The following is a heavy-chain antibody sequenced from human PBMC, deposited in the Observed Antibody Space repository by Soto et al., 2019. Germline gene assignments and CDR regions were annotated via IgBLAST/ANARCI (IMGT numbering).Heavy chain of an antibody. CDR2: INHSGST. CDR3: ARKGAYYDFWSGYYKYFDY. V-gene: IGHV4-34*01. D-gene: IGHD3-3*01. J-gene: IGHJ4*02. CDR1: GGSFSGYY. Sequence: PFETLSLTCAVYGGSFSGYYWSWIRQPPGKGLEWIGEINHSGSTNYNPSLKSRVTISVDTSKNQFSLKLSSVTAADTAVYYCARKGAYYDFWSGYYKYFDYWGQGTLVTVSS.